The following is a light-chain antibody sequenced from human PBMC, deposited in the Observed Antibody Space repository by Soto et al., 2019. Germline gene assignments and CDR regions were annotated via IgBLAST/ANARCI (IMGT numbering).Light chain of an antibody. V-gene: IGLV2-14*03. Sequence: QSVLTQPASVSGSPGQSIAISCTGVRTDVDGYDYVSWYQQHPGQAPQLIIYDVYNRPSGVSHRFSGSKSVGTASLTISGLQAEDEVDYYSTSYTNIPPLYVFETG. J-gene: IGLJ1*01. CDR2: DVY. CDR1: RTDVDGYDY. CDR3: TSYTNIPPLYV.